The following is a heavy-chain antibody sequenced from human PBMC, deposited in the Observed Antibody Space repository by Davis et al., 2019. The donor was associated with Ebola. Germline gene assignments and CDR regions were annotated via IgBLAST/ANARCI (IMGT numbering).Heavy chain of an antibody. CDR3: ASQGDSSGYDYYYYGMDV. Sequence: GESLKISCAASGFTFSSYWMHWVRQAPGKGLVWVSRINSDGSSTSYADSVKGRFTISRDNAKNSLYLQMNSLRAEDTAVYYCASQGDSSGYDYYYYGMDVWGQGTTVTVSS. D-gene: IGHD3-22*01. V-gene: IGHV3-74*01. CDR1: GFTFSSYW. J-gene: IGHJ6*02. CDR2: INSDGSST.